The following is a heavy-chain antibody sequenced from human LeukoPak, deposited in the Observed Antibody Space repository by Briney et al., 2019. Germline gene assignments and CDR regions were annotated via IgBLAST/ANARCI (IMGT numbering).Heavy chain of an antibody. D-gene: IGHD6-13*01. CDR3: ARPTGGQQLVRRLDY. J-gene: IGHJ4*02. V-gene: IGHV1-2*02. CDR1: GYTFTGYY. Sequence: ASVKVSCKASGYTFTGYYMHWVRQAPGQGLEWMGWINPNSGGTNYAQKFQGRVTMTRDTSISTAYVELSRLRSDDTAVYYCARPTGGQQLVRRLDYWGQGTLVTVSS. CDR2: INPNSGGT.